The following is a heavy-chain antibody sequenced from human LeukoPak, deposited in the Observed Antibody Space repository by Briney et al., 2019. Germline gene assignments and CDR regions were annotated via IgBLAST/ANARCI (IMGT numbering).Heavy chain of an antibody. CDR2: FDPEDGET. Sequence: ASVKVSCKVSGYTLTELSMHWVRQAPGKGLEWMGGFDPEDGETIYAQKFQGRVTMTEDTSTDTAYMELSSLRSEDTAVYYCATDRRYCRSTSCYVPFDYWGQGTLVTVSS. CDR1: GYTLTELS. V-gene: IGHV1-24*01. J-gene: IGHJ4*02. CDR3: ATDRRYCRSTSCYVPFDY. D-gene: IGHD2-2*01.